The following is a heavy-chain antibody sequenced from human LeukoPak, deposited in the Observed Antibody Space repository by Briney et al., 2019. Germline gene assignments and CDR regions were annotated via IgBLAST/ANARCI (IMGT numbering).Heavy chain of an antibody. J-gene: IGHJ3*02. Sequence: PGGSLRLSCAASGFTFSAFSMTWVRQAPGKGLEWVSLIASNGGNTYYADSVKGRFTISRDNSKSTLYLQMNSLRVEDSALYYCAKDLYYDSSGYDYEGAFVSWGRGTMVTVSS. CDR3: AKDLYYDSSGYDYEGAFVS. CDR1: GFTFSAFS. V-gene: IGHV3-23*01. D-gene: IGHD3-22*01. CDR2: IASNGGNT.